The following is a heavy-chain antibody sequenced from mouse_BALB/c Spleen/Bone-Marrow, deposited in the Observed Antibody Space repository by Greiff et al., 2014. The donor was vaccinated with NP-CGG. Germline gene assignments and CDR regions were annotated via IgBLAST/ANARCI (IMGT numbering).Heavy chain of an antibody. J-gene: IGHJ1*01. V-gene: IGHV14-3*02. CDR3: ATMITDWYFDV. CDR2: IDSANGNT. D-gene: IGHD2-4*01. Sequence: EVQLQQSGAELVKPGASVKLSCTASGFNIKDTYMHWVKQRPEQGLEWIGRIDSANGNTKYDPKFQGKATITADTSSNTAYLQLSSLTSEGTAVYYCATMITDWYFDVWGAGTTVTVSS. CDR1: GFNIKDTY.